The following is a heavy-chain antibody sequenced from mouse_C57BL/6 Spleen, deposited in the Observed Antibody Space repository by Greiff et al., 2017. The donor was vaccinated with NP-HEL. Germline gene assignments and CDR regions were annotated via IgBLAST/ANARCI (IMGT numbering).Heavy chain of an antibody. CDR1: GYAFSSSW. D-gene: IGHD1-1*01. CDR2: IYPGDGDT. CDR3: ARRGSYYGSSHWYFDV. V-gene: IGHV1-82*01. J-gene: IGHJ1*03. Sequence: VQLQQSGPELVKPGASVKISCKASGYAFSSSWMNWVKQRPGKGLEWIGRIYPGDGDTNYNGKFKGKATLTADKSSSTAYMQLSSLTSEDSAVYFCARRGSYYGSSHWYFDVWGTGTTVTVSS.